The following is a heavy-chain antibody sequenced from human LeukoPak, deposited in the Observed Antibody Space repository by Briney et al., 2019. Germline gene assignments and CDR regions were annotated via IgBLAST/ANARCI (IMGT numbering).Heavy chain of an antibody. D-gene: IGHD1-1*01. CDR3: ARAVPNWNDLYYFDY. J-gene: IGHJ4*02. V-gene: IGHV4-4*07. CDR2: IYTSGSN. Sequence: PSETLSLTCTVSGGSISSYYWSWVRQPAGKGLEWIGRIYTSGSNNYNPSLKSRVTMSVDTSKNQFSLKLSSVTAADTAVYYCARAVPNWNDLYYFDYWGQGTLVTVSS. CDR1: GGSISSYY.